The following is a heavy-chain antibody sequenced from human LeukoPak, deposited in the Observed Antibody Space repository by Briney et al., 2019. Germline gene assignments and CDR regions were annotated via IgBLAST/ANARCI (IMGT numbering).Heavy chain of an antibody. Sequence: GGSLRLSCAASGLTVSNYYMSWVRQAPGKGLEWVSVIYSGGSTYYAASVKGRFTISRDNSKNTLYLQMNSLRAEDTAVYYWARWAAASAGAGLDYWGQGTLVTVSS. D-gene: IGHD6-13*01. CDR2: IYSGGST. V-gene: IGHV3-66*01. CDR1: GLTVSNYY. J-gene: IGHJ4*02. CDR3: ARWAAASAGAGLDY.